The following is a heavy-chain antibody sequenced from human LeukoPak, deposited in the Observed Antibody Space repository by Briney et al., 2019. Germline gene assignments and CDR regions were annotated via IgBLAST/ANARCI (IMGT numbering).Heavy chain of an antibody. Sequence: SETLSLTCAVYGGSFSGYYWSWIRQPPGKGLEWIGEINHSGSTNYNPSLKSRVTISVDTSKNQFSLKLSSVTAADTAVYYCARGGHDYGDYEVFDCWGQGTLVTVSS. J-gene: IGHJ4*02. V-gene: IGHV4-34*01. CDR3: ARGGHDYGDYEVFDC. CDR1: GGSFSGYY. CDR2: INHSGST. D-gene: IGHD4-17*01.